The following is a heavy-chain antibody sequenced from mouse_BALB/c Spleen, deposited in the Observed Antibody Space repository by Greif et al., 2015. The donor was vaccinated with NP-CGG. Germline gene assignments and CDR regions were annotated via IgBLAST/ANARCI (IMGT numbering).Heavy chain of an antibody. D-gene: IGHD1-1*01. V-gene: IGHV14-4*02. CDR2: IDPENGDT. CDR3: NAGYSITTVYAMDY. J-gene: IGHJ4*01. CDR1: GFNIKDYY. Sequence: DVKLQESGAELVRSGASVKLSCTASGFNIKDYYMHWVKQRPEQGLEWIGWIDPENGDTEYAPKFQGKATMTADTSSNTAYLQLSSLTSEDTAVYYCNAGYSITTVYAMDYWGQGTSVTVSS.